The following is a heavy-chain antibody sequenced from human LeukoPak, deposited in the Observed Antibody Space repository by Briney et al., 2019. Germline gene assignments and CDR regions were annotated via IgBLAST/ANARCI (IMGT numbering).Heavy chain of an antibody. CDR1: GW. CDR2: INSDGSST. D-gene: IGHD3-3*01. V-gene: IGHV3-74*01. J-gene: IGHJ4*02. Sequence: GGSLRLSCAGSGWMHWVRQAPGKGLVWVSRINSDGSSTSYADSVKGRFTISRDNAKNTLYLQMNSLRAEDTAVYYCASDFWSGYHTPMGVNYWGQGTLVTVSS. CDR3: ASDFWSGYHTPMGVNY.